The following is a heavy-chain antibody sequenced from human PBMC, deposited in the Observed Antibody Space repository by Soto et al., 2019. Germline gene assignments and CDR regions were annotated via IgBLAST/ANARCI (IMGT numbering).Heavy chain of an antibody. Sequence: PGESLRISCKGSGYSFTSYWIGWVRQMPGKGLEWMGIIYPGDSDTRYSPSFQGQVTISADKSISTAYLQWSSLKASDTAMYYCARQEVVAADYYYYYGMDVWGQGTTVTVSS. CDR2: IYPGDSDT. J-gene: IGHJ6*02. CDR3: ARQEVVAADYYYYYGMDV. CDR1: GYSFTSYW. V-gene: IGHV5-51*01. D-gene: IGHD2-15*01.